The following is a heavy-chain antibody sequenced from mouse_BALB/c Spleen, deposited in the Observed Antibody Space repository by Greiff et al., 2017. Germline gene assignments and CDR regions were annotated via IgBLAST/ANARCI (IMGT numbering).Heavy chain of an antibody. V-gene: IGHV2-9*02. CDR3: ARETYYYGNSYYFDY. D-gene: IGHD1-1*01. CDR2: IWAGGST. Sequence: QVQLQQSGPGLVAPSQSLSITCTDSGFSLTSYGVHWVRQPPGKGLEWLGVIWAGGSTNYNSALMSRLSISKDNSKSEVFLKMNSLQTGDTDMYYCARETYYYGNSYYFDYWGQGTTLTVSA. CDR1: GFSLTSYG. J-gene: IGHJ2*01.